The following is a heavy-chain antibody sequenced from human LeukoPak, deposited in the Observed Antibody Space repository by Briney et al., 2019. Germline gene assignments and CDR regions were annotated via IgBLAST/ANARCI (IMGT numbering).Heavy chain of an antibody. D-gene: IGHD3-22*01. CDR2: ISGSGGST. J-gene: IGHJ4*02. V-gene: IGHV3-23*01. CDR3: AKRGDYDSSGYYLDY. CDR1: GFTFSSYA. Sequence: GGSLRLSCAASGFTFSSYAMSWVRQAPGKGLEWVSAISGSGGSTYYADSVKGRFTISSDNSKNTLYLQMNSLRAEDTAVYYCAKRGDYDSSGYYLDYWGQGTLVTVSS.